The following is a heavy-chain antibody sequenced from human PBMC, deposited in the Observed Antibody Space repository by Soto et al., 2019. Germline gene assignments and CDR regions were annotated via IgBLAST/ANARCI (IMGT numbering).Heavy chain of an antibody. CDR2: INAGNGNT. D-gene: IGHD6-19*01. J-gene: IGHJ5*02. Sequence: QVQLVQSGAEVKKPGASVKVSCKASGYTFTSYAMNWVRQAPGQRLEWMGWINAGNGNTKYSQKFQGRVTITRDTSASTAYMELSSLRSEDTAVYYCASGSGYSSGWYWFDPWGQGTLFTVSS. CDR1: GYTFTSYA. V-gene: IGHV1-3*01. CDR3: ASGSGYSSGWYWFDP.